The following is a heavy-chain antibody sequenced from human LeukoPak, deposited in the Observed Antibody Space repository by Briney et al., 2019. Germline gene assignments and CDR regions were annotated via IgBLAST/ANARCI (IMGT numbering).Heavy chain of an antibody. J-gene: IGHJ4*02. CDR1: GFNFTTHG. Sequence: GGSLRLSCAASGFNFTTHGMSWVRQAPGKGLEWLSSISSSGSYTYYTDSVKGRFTISRDNAKNSLYLQMNSLRAEDTAVYYSARYVRSYYDSEREPFDYWGQGTLVTVSS. V-gene: IGHV3-21*01. D-gene: IGHD1-26*01. CDR2: ISSSGSYT. CDR3: ARYVRSYYDSEREPFDY.